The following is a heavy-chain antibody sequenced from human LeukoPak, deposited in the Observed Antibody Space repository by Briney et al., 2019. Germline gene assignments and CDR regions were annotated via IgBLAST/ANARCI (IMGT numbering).Heavy chain of an antibody. J-gene: IGHJ4*02. CDR1: GGSFSGYH. CDR3: ARDPTTVVALPYYFDF. D-gene: IGHD4-23*01. Sequence: SETLSLTCAVHGGSFSGYHWNWIRQSPEKGLEWIGEINDRGRTNYNPSLKSRVTLSVDTSRKQFSLRLSAVTAADTAIYYCARDPTTVVALPYYFDFWGQGTLVTVSS. CDR2: INDRGRT. V-gene: IGHV4-34*01.